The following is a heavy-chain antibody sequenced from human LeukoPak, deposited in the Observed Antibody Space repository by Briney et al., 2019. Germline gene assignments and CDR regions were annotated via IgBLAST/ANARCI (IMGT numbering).Heavy chain of an antibody. CDR3: AKLLAVTNSYYFNY. V-gene: IGHV3-23*01. CDR1: GSTFSSYA. D-gene: IGHD6-19*01. Sequence: GGSLRLSCAASGSTFSSYAMSWVRQAPGKGLEWVSTISGSGSGGSTYYADSVKGRFTISRDNSKDTLYLQMNSLRAEDTAVYYCAKLLAVTNSYYFNYWGQGTQVTVSS. J-gene: IGHJ4*02. CDR2: ISGSGSGGST.